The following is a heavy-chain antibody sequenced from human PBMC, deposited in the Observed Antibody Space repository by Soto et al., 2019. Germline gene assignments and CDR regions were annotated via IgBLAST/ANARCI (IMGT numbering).Heavy chain of an antibody. CDR2: IYYTGST. Sequence: PSETLSLTCTVSGGSISGYYWSWIRQPPGKGLEWIGYIYYTGSTYYNPSLKSRVTISVDTSKNQFSLKLSSVTAADTAVYYCARVRGYSYGYSDYWGQGTLVTVSS. D-gene: IGHD5-18*01. J-gene: IGHJ4*02. CDR3: ARVRGYSYGYSDY. CDR1: GGSISGYY. V-gene: IGHV4-59*12.